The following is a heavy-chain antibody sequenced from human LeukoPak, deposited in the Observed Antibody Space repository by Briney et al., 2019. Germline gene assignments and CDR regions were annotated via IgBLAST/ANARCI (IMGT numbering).Heavy chain of an antibody. V-gene: IGHV1-69*05. Sequence: ASVTVSCKASGGTFNNYAFSWVRQAPGQGLEWMGEIIPMFGSVSYAQKFQGIVTVTTDASTDTVYMELRSLKFEDTDLYYCARDHSGYSLGYALYYFDYWGQGTLVTVSS. CDR2: IIPMFGSV. CDR1: GGTFNNYA. J-gene: IGHJ4*02. CDR3: ARDHSGYSLGYALYYFDY. D-gene: IGHD5-18*01.